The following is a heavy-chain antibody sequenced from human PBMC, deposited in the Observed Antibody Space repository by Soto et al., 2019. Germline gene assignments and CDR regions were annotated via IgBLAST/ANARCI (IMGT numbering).Heavy chain of an antibody. J-gene: IGHJ4*02. D-gene: IGHD2-8*01. CDR1: GFTFSNHW. V-gene: IGHV3-74*01. CDR3: ARSCNGVDY. Sequence: EVQLVESGGGLVQPGESLRLSCEASGFTFSNHWMHWFRQAPGKGPVWGARIKTAGSTTNYADYVKGRFALSRDNAKKTLFLQMNSLRLEDTAVYYCARSCNGVDYWGQGTLVTVSS. CDR2: IKTAGSTT.